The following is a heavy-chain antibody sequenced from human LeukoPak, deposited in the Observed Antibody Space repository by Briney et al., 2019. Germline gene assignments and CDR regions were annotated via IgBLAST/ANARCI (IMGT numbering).Heavy chain of an antibody. J-gene: IGHJ4*02. CDR2: INSDGSST. CDR3: ARDSSGWQGVFDY. CDR1: GFTFSSYW. V-gene: IGHV3-74*01. D-gene: IGHD6-19*01. Sequence: GGSLRLSCAASGFTFSSYWMHWVRQAPGKGLVWVSRINSDGSSTSYADSVKGRFTISRDNAKNTLYLRMNSLRAEDTAVYYCARDSSGWQGVFDYWGQGTLVTVSS.